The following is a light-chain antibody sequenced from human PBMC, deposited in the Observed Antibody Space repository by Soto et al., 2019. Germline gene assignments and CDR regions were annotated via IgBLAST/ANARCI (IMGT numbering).Light chain of an antibody. Sequence: DIVMTQSPLSLPVTPGEPASISCRSSQSLLHSNGYNYLDWYLQKPGQSPQLLIYLGSNRASGVPYRFSGSGSGTDFTLKISRVEAEDVGVYYCLQARQTSFTFGPGTKVDIK. V-gene: IGKV2-28*01. CDR2: LGS. CDR1: QSLLHSNGYNY. J-gene: IGKJ3*01. CDR3: LQARQTSFT.